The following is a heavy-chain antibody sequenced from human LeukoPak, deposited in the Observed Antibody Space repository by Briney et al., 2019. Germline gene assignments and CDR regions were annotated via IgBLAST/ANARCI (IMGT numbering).Heavy chain of an antibody. V-gene: IGHV3-30*02. Sequence: GGSLTLSCAASGFTFSSYGMHWVRQAPGKGLEWVAFIRYDGSNKYYADSVKGRFTISRDNSKNTLYLQMNSLRAEDTAVYYCAKTTGAPTPYDYWGQGTLVTVSS. CDR2: IRYDGSNK. CDR1: GFTFSSYG. J-gene: IGHJ4*02. CDR3: AKTTGAPTPYDY. D-gene: IGHD1-1*01.